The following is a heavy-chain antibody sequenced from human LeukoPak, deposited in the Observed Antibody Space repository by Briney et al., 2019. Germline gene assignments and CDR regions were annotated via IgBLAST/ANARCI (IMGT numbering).Heavy chain of an antibody. CDR2: ISAYNGNT. Sequence: SVKVSCKASGYTFTSYGISWERQAPGQGLEWMGWISAYNGNTNYAQKLQGRVTMTTDTSTSTAYIELSSLRSEDTAVYYCAREPLYCDSSGPIDYWGQGTLVTVSS. V-gene: IGHV1-18*04. D-gene: IGHD3-22*01. J-gene: IGHJ4*02. CDR3: AREPLYCDSSGPIDY. CDR1: GYTFTSYG.